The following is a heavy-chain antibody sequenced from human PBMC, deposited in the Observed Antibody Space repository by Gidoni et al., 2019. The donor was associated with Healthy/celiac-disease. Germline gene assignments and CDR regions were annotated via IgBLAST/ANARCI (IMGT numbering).Heavy chain of an antibody. CDR1: GFTFSSYG. CDR3: AKDNGHFDY. V-gene: IGHV3-30*18. J-gene: IGHJ4*02. CDR2: ISYDGSNK. Sequence: QVQLVESGGGVVQPGRSLRLSCAASGFTFSSYGMHWVRQAPGKGLEWVAVISYDGSNKYYADSVKGRFTISRDNSKNTLYLQMNSLRAEDTAVYYCAKDNGHFDYWGQGTLVTVSS.